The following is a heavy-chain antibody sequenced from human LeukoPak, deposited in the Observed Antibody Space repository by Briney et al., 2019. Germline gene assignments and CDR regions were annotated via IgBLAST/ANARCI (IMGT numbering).Heavy chain of an antibody. J-gene: IGHJ4*02. CDR2: IYYSGST. CDR3: ARSLPYCTNGVCYYYFDY. V-gene: IGHV4-39*01. D-gene: IGHD2-8*01. CDR1: GGSISSSSYY. Sequence: SETLSLTYTVSGGSISSSSYYWGWIRQPPGKGLEWIGSIYYSGSTYYNPSLKSRVTISVDTSKNQFSLKLSSVTAADTAVYYCARSLPYCTNGVCYYYFDYWGQGTLVTVSS.